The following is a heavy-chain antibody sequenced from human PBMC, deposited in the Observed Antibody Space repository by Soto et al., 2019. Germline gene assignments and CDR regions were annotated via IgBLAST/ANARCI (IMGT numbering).Heavy chain of an antibody. V-gene: IGHV1-69*02. Sequence: QVQLVQSGAEVKKPGSSVRVSCKASGDTFTFYSINWVRQDPGLGLEWMGRINPILSMSNYAQRFQGRVTMTEYKSTSTAYMELSSLRSEDTAMYYCASSYGSGYRAFDYWGQGALVTVSS. D-gene: IGHD3-10*01. CDR1: GDTFTFYS. CDR3: ASSYGSGYRAFDY. CDR2: INPILSMS. J-gene: IGHJ4*02.